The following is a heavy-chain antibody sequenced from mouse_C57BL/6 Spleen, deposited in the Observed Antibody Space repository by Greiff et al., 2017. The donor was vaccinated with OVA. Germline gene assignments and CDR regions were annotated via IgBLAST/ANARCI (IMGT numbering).Heavy chain of an antibody. Sequence: VQLKESGAELVRPGTSVKVSCKASGYAFTNYLIEWVKQRPGQGLEWIGVINPGSGGTNYNEKFKGKATLTADKSSSTAYMQLSSLTSEDSAVYFCARSYGSSYMYFDYWGQGTTLTVSS. CDR3: ARSYGSSYMYFDY. V-gene: IGHV1-54*01. J-gene: IGHJ2*01. CDR2: INPGSGGT. CDR1: GYAFTNYL. D-gene: IGHD1-1*01.